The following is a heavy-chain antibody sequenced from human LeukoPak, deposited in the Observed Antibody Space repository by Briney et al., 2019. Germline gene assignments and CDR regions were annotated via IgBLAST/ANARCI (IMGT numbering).Heavy chain of an antibody. D-gene: IGHD3/OR15-3a*01. CDR2: IYYSGST. J-gene: IGHJ6*02. CDR3: ARDGPSYGMDV. CDR1: GVSISSYY. Sequence: SETLSLTCTVSGVSISSYYWSWIRQPPGKGLEWIGYIYYSGSTNYNPSLKSRVTISVDTSKNQFSLKLSSVTAADTAVYYCARDGPSYGMDVWGQGTTVTVSS. V-gene: IGHV4-59*01.